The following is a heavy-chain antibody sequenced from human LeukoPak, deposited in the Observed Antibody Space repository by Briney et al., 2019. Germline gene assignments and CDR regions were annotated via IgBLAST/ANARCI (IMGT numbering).Heavy chain of an antibody. V-gene: IGHV4-30-2*01. J-gene: IGHJ5*02. CDR2: IYHSGST. D-gene: IGHD3-16*01. CDR1: GGSISSGGYS. CDR3: AREITGYNWSDP. Sequence: PSETLSLTCAVSGGSISSGGYSWSWIRQPPGKGLEWIGYIYHSGSTYYNPSLKSRVTISVDRSKNQFSLKLSSVTAADTAVYYCAREITGYNWSDPWGQGTLVTVSS.